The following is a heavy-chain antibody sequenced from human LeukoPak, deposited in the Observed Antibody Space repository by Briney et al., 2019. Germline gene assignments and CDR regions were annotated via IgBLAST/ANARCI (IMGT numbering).Heavy chain of an antibody. V-gene: IGHV3-9*01. CDR3: ARDVYYYDSSGYHRSFDP. J-gene: IGHJ5*02. D-gene: IGHD3-22*01. Sequence: GGSLRLSCAASGFTFDDYAMHWVRQAPGKGLEWVSGISWNSGSIGYADSVKGRFTISRDNAKNSLYLQMNSLRVEDTAVYYCARDVYYYDSSGYHRSFDPWGQGTLVTVSS. CDR2: ISWNSGSI. CDR1: GFTFDDYA.